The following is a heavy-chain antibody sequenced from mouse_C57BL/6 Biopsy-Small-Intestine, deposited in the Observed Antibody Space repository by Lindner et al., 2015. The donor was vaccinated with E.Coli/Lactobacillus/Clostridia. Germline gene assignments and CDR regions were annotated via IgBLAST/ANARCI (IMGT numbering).Heavy chain of an antibody. CDR1: GYTFTDYA. V-gene: IGHV1S137*01. CDR3: TRRSRWGDYLFAY. Sequence: VQLQESGAELVRPGVSVKISCKDSGYTFTDYAMHWVMQSHAKSLEWIGVISTYYGDSSYNQKFKGKATMTVDKSSSTAYMELARLTSEDSAVYYCTRRSRWGDYLFAYWGQGTLVTVSA. J-gene: IGHJ3*01. D-gene: IGHD2-13*01. CDR2: ISTYYGDS.